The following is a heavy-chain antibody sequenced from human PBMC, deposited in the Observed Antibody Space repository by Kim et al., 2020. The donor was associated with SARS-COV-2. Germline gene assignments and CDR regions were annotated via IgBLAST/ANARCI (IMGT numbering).Heavy chain of an antibody. J-gene: IGHJ4*02. D-gene: IGHD3-16*01. V-gene: IGHV4-31*02. Sequence: GSTYYNPSLKSRVTISVDTSKNQFSLKLSSVTAADTAVYYCAREKGGFDYWGQGTLVTVSS. CDR2: GST. CDR3: AREKGGFDY.